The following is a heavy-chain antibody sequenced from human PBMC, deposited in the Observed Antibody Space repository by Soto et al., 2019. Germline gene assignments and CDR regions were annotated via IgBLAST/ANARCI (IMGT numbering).Heavy chain of an antibody. CDR2: ISSSSSTI. D-gene: IGHD3-3*01. CDR1: GFTFSSYS. V-gene: IGHV3-48*02. CDR3: ARSPISLRFLEWLSNFDY. J-gene: IGHJ4*02. Sequence: GGSLRLSCAASGFTFSSYSMNWVRQAPGKGLEWVSYISSSSSTIYYADSVKGRFTISRDNAKNSLYLQMNSLRDEDTAVYYCARSPISLRFLEWLSNFDYWGQGTLVTVSS.